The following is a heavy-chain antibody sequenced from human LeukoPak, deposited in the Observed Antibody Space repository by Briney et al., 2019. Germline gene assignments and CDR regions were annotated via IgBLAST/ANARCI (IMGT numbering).Heavy chain of an antibody. Sequence: SETLSLTCTVSGGSISSGNYYWSWIRQPAGKGLEWIGRIYTSGSTNYNPSLKSRVTISVDTSKNQFSLKLSSVTAADTAVYYCARGPHYAIFGVVKPSGASDIWGQGTMVTVSS. CDR3: ARGPHYAIFGVVKPSGASDI. CDR1: GGSISSGNYY. CDR2: IYTSGST. V-gene: IGHV4-61*02. D-gene: IGHD3-3*01. J-gene: IGHJ3*02.